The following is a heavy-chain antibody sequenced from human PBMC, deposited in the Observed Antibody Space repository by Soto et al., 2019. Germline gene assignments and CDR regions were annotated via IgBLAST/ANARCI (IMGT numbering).Heavy chain of an antibody. CDR3: ARGHTMIVVAPRDXFDP. D-gene: IGHD3-22*01. Sequence: PSETLSLTCAVYGGSFSGYYWSWIRQPPGKGLEWIGEINHSGSTNYNPSLKSRVTISVDTSKNQFSLKLSSVTAADTAVYYCARGHTMIVVAPRDXFDPWGQGTLVTVSS. J-gene: IGHJ5*02. CDR1: GGSFSGYY. V-gene: IGHV4-34*01. CDR2: INHSGST.